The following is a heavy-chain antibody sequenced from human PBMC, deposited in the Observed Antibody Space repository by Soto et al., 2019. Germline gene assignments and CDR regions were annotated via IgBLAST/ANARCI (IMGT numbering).Heavy chain of an antibody. CDR2: VNQDASEI. CDR3: VRAVGGRSAF. D-gene: IGHD3-16*01. J-gene: IGHJ4*02. CDR1: GFTYSDHW. Sequence: EVQLVESGGGLVQPGGSLTLSCTASGFTYSDHWMSWVRQAPWKGLEWVANVNQDASEIYYVDSVKGRFTISRDNARSSLLLQMISLRVEDTAVYYCVRAVGGRSAFWGQGTLVTVSS. V-gene: IGHV3-7*04.